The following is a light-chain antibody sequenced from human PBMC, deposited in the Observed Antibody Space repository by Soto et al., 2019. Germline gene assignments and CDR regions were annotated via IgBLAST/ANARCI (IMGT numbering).Light chain of an antibody. Sequence: DIQMTQSPSSLSASVGDRVTITCRASQGIIDYLAWYQQKPGKAPKLLIYAASTLQPGVPSRFSGSGAGTDFTLTSSGLQPEDVATYFCQKYDSAPQTFGPGTKVEIK. CDR1: QGIIDY. CDR2: AAS. CDR3: QKYDSAPQT. J-gene: IGKJ1*01. V-gene: IGKV1-27*01.